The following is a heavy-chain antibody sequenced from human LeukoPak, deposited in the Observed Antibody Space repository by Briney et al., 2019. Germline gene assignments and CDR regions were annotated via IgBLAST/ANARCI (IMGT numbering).Heavy chain of an antibody. CDR2: IYSGGST. V-gene: IGHV3-66*01. D-gene: IGHD3-16*02. J-gene: IGHJ4*02. Sequence: PGGSLRLSCAASGFTVSSNYMSWVRQAPGKGLEWVSVIYSGGSTYYADSVKGRFTISRDNSKNTLYLQMNSLRAEDTAVYYCARVGLGELSFHFDYWGQGTLVTVSS. CDR1: GFTVSSNY. CDR3: ARVGLGELSFHFDY.